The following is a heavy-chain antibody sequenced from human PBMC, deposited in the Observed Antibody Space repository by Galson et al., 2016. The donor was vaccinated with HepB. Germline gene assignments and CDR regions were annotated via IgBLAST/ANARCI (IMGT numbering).Heavy chain of an antibody. CDR2: TNPSESRT. D-gene: IGHD3-3*01. J-gene: IGHJ4*02. Sequence: SVKVSCKASGHMSTTYYINWVRQAPGQGLEWMGITNPSESRTRYAQNFQGRLTMTKDTSTTTVYMELSSLRSEDTALYYCAKTDCWSGQHYFDSWGQGTQVTVSS. CDR3: AKTDCWSGQHYFDS. CDR1: GHMSTTYY. V-gene: IGHV1-46*01.